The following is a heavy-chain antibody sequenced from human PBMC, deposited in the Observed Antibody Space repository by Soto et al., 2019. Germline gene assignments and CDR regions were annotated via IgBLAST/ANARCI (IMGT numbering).Heavy chain of an antibody. CDR1: GFTFSSYG. Sequence: GGSLRLSCAASGFTFSSYGMHWVRQAPGKGLEWVAVISYDGSNKYYADSVKGRFTISRDNSKNTLYLQMNSLRAEDTAVYYCAKDPGFLSHYYYYYMDVWGKGTTVTVSS. J-gene: IGHJ6*03. V-gene: IGHV3-30*18. D-gene: IGHD3-16*02. CDR3: AKDPGFLSHYYYYYMDV. CDR2: ISYDGSNK.